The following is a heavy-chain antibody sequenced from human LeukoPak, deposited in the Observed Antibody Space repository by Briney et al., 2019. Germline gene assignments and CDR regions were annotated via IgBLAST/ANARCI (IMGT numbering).Heavy chain of an antibody. CDR2: IYGSGST. V-gene: IGHV4-4*07. CDR3: ARDSTLHTNWFDP. Sequence: SETLSLTCTVSGGSISRYYWSWIRQPAGKGLQWIGRIYGSGSTTYNPSLKSRLTMSVDTSKNQFSLKLSSVTAADTAVYYCARDSTLHTNWFDPWGQGTLVTVSS. D-gene: IGHD2-2*01. J-gene: IGHJ5*02. CDR1: GGSISRYY.